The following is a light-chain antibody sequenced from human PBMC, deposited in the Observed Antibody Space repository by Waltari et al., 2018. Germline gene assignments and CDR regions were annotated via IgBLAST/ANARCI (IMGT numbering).Light chain of an antibody. J-gene: IGKJ2*01. V-gene: IGKV2-30*02. CDR3: MQGSHLPRT. CDR2: KIS. CDR1: QSPVHSDGNTY. Sequence: DVVLTQSPLFLPVTLGQPAYMSCRPSQSPVHSDGNTYVNWFHQRPGRSPRRLIYKISRRESGVPDRFSGSGSGTDFTLKISRVEAEDVGVYYCMQGSHLPRTFGQGTKLEI.